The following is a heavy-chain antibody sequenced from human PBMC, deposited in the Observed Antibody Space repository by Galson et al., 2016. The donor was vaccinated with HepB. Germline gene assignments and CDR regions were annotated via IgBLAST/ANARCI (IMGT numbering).Heavy chain of an antibody. V-gene: IGHV2-5*02. D-gene: IGHD6-19*01. CDR2: IYWDDDK. Sequence: TLTLTCTFSGFSLSTSAVGVQWIRQPPGKALEWLALIYWDDDKEYSPSLRSRLTITKDTSKNQVVLIMTNMDPEDTGTYYCAHSSGWTIDFWGHGTLVTVTS. CDR3: AHSSGWTIDF. CDR1: GFSLSTSAVG. J-gene: IGHJ4*01.